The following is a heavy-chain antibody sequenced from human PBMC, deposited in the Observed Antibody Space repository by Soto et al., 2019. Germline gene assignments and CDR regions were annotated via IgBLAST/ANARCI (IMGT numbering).Heavy chain of an antibody. CDR3: VRGGYYQNMHSALDAFDF. Sequence: PSETLSLTCTVSGGSLRSGTYYWSWIRQHPGKGLEWIGYTYYSGSTYYNPSLKSRVSISVDTSNNQFFLKLSSVTAADSAVYYCVRGGYYQNMHSALDAFDFWGQGTMVTVSS. V-gene: IGHV4-31*03. J-gene: IGHJ3*01. CDR2: TYYSGST. D-gene: IGHD3-22*01. CDR1: GGSLRSGTYY.